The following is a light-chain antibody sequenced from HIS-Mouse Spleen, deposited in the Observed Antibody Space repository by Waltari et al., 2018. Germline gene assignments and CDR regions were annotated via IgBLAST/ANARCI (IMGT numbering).Light chain of an antibody. J-gene: IGLJ3*02. Sequence: QSALTQPASGSGSPGQSITISCTGTRRGVGRYNLVPWYQQPPGKAPKLMIYEGSKRPSGVSNRFSGSKSGNTASLTISGLQAEDEADYYCCSYAGSSTFDWVFGGGTKLTVL. CDR3: CSYAGSSTFDWV. CDR2: EGS. V-gene: IGLV2-23*03. CDR1: RRGVGRYNL.